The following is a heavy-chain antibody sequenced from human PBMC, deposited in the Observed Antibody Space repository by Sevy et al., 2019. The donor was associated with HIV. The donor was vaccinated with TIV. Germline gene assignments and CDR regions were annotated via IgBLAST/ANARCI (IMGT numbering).Heavy chain of an antibody. Sequence: GGSLRLSCAASGFTFSSYAMSWVRQAPGKGLEWVSAISGSGGSTYYADSVKRRFTISRDNSKNTLYLQMNSLRAEDTAVYYCAKAGYYDSSGYYFDYWGQGTLVTVSS. CDR3: AKAGYYDSSGYYFDY. J-gene: IGHJ4*02. CDR2: ISGSGGST. V-gene: IGHV3-23*01. D-gene: IGHD3-22*01. CDR1: GFTFSSYA.